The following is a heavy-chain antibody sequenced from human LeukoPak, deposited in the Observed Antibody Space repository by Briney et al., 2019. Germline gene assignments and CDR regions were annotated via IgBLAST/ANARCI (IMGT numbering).Heavy chain of an antibody. D-gene: IGHD5-12*01. CDR3: ARNRGEVATGVYYFDY. CDR1: GGTFSSYA. V-gene: IGHV1-69*13. Sequence: GASVKVSCKASGGTFSSYAISWVRQAPGQGLEWMGGIIPIFGTANYAQKFQGRVTITADESTSTAYMELSSLRSEDTAVYYCARNRGEVATGVYYFDYWGQGTLVTVSS. CDR2: IIPIFGTA. J-gene: IGHJ4*02.